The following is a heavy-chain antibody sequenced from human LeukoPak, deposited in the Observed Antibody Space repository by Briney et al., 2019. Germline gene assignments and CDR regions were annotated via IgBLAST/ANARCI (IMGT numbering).Heavy chain of an antibody. CDR2: IKQDGSEK. CDR3: ARQKQWLAVYYFDY. J-gene: IGHJ4*02. V-gene: IGHV3-7*01. D-gene: IGHD6-19*01. CDR1: GFTFSSYW. Sequence: GGSLRLSCAASGFTFSSYWMSWVRQAPGKGLEWVANIKQDGSEKYYVDSVKGRFTISRDNTKNSLYLQMNSLRAEDTAVYYCARQKQWLAVYYFDYWGQGTLVTVSS.